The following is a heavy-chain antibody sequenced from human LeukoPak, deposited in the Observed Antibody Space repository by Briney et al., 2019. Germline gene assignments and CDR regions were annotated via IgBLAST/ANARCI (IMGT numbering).Heavy chain of an antibody. CDR2: INPNSGGT. D-gene: IGHD6-13*01. J-gene: IGHJ4*02. CDR1: GCRFTGQY. Sequence: ASVPVSCQASGCRFTGQYMYWVRQAPGQGLERMGLINPNSGGTNYAQKFQGWVTMTRDTSISTMYMELSRLSADDTAVYYCAREYSSSWFDYWGQGTLVTVSS. V-gene: IGHV1-2*04. CDR3: AREYSSSWFDY.